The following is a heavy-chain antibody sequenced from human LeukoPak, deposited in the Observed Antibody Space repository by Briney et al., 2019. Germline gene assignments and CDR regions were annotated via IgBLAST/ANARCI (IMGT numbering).Heavy chain of an antibody. V-gene: IGHV3-21*01. D-gene: IGHD1-26*01. Sequence: GGSLRLSCAASGCTFSSYSMNWVRQAPGKGLEWVSSISSSSSYIYYADSVKGRFTISRDNAKNSLYLQMNSLRAEDTAVYYCARDRGAGEARSHPFDPWGQGTLVTVSS. J-gene: IGHJ5*02. CDR1: GCTFSSYS. CDR3: ARDRGAGEARSHPFDP. CDR2: ISSSSSYI.